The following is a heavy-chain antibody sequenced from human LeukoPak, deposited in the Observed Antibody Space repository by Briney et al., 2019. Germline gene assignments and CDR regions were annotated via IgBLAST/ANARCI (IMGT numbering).Heavy chain of an antibody. CDR1: GFTFSSYA. CDR3: AKDLWKKSGHEGSGSHRLAPLPFDY. J-gene: IGHJ4*02. Sequence: PGGSLRLSCAASGFTFSSYAMSWVRQAPGKGLEWVSAISGSGGSTYYADSVKGRFTISRDNSKNTLYLQMNSLRAEDTAVYYCAKDLWKKSGHEGSGSHRLAPLPFDYWGQGTLVTVSS. V-gene: IGHV3-23*01. D-gene: IGHD1-26*01. CDR2: ISGSGGST.